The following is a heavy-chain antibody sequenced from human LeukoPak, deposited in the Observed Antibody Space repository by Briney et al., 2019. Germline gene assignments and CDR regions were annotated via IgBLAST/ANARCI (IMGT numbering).Heavy chain of an antibody. CDR2: IKQDESEK. D-gene: IGHD3-16*01. V-gene: IGHV3-7*05. CDR1: GFTFSNYW. CDR3: AKEASSSYFDY. Sequence: GGSLRLSCAASGFTFSNYWMNWVRQAPGKGLEWVANIKQDESEKSYVDSVKGRFTISRDNSKNSLYLQMNSLRTEDTALYYCAKEASSSYFDYWGQGTLVTVSS. J-gene: IGHJ4*02.